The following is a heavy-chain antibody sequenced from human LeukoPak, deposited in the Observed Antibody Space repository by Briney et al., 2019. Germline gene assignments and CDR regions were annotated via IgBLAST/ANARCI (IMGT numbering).Heavy chain of an antibody. V-gene: IGHV3-30*02. CDR2: IRYDGSNK. CDR1: GLPSSSYG. Sequence: GGPLRLSSPASGLPSSSYGPHWVRQDPRKALERVAIIRYDGSNKYYADSVKGRFTISRDNSKNTLYLQMNSLRAEYTAVYYCAKVRRVPAATYFDFWGQGTLVTGSS. CDR3: AKVRRVPAATYFDF. J-gene: IGHJ4*02. D-gene: IGHD2-2*01.